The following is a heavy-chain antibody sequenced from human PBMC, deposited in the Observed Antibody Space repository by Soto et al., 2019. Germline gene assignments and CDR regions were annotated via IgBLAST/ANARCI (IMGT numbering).Heavy chain of an antibody. CDR1: GFTFSSYW. D-gene: IGHD2-2*02. V-gene: IGHV3-7*04. CDR2: IKRDGKEK. CDR3: ARELPNGCDT. J-gene: IGHJ4*02. Sequence: EVQLVESGGGLVQPGGSLRLSCAASGFTFSSYWMSWVRQAPGKGLHWVANIKRDGKEKNYVDSVKGRSTISRDNAKNLVYLQMNSLRPEDTAVYFCARELPNGCDTWGQGTLVTVPS.